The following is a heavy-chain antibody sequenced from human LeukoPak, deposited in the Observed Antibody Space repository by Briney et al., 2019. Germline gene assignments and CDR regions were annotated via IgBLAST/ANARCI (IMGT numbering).Heavy chain of an antibody. Sequence: PGRSLRLSCAASGFTYSSYAMHWVRQAPGKGLEWVAVISYDGSNKYYADSVEGRFTISRDNSKNTLYLQMNSLRAEGTAVYYCARDGGDIVVVVAASTGSGYFDYWGQGTLVTVSS. CDR2: ISYDGSNK. CDR1: GFTYSSYA. J-gene: IGHJ4*02. D-gene: IGHD2-15*01. V-gene: IGHV3-30*04. CDR3: ARDGGDIVVVVAASTGSGYFDY.